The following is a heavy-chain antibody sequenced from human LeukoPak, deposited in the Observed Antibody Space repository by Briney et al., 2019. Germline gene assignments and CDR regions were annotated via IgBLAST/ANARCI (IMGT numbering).Heavy chain of an antibody. V-gene: IGHV7-4-1*02. CDR3: ARDLRMVRGVLIRWFDP. J-gene: IGHJ5*02. CDR1: GYTFTSYA. CDR2: INTNTGNP. Sequence: GASVKVSCKASGYTFTSYAMNWVRQAPGQGLEWMGCINTNTGNPTYAKGFTGRFVFSLDTSGSPAYLQSSSRKAEDTAVYSCARDLRMVRGVLIRWFDPWGQGTLVTVSS. D-gene: IGHD3-10*01.